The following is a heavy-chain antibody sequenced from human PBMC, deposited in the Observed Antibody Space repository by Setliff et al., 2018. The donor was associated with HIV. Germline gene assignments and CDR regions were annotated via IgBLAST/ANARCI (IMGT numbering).Heavy chain of an antibody. CDR2: ISYDGSNK. Sequence: PGGSLRLSCAASGFIFSTYAMHWVRQAPVKGLEWVAVISYDGSNKYYADSVKGRFTISRDNSKNTVYLQMNSLRHEDTAVYYCTPLDYWGQGTLVTVS. CDR3: TPLDY. J-gene: IGHJ4*02. CDR1: GFIFSTYA. D-gene: IGHD2-15*01. V-gene: IGHV3-30*01.